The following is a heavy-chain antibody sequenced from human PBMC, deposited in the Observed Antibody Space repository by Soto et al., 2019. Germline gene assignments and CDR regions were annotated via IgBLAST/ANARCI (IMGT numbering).Heavy chain of an antibody. CDR3: AQPLGLAVAGPGRFDL. Sequence: QVQLVQSGAEVKKYGSSVKVSCKASGGTFSRYAISWVRQAPGQGLEWMGGITPMFGTANYAQRFQGRVTITXXEXTXXAYMQLSSLRSDDTAVYYCAQPLGLAVAGPGRFDLWGRGTLVTVSS. CDR1: GGTFSRYA. V-gene: IGHV1-69*05. D-gene: IGHD6-19*01. CDR2: ITPMFGTA. J-gene: IGHJ2*01.